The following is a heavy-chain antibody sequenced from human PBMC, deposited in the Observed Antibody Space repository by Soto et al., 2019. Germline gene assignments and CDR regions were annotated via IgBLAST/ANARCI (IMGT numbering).Heavy chain of an antibody. J-gene: IGHJ4*02. CDR3: AREYYYGSGPWY. CDR1: GGTFSSYT. CDR2: IIPILGIA. Sequence: SVKVCCKASGGTFSSYTISWVRQAPGQGLEWMGRIIPILGIANYAQKFQGRVTITADKSTSTAHMELSSLRSEDTAVYYCAREYYYGSGPWYWGQGTQVTVSS. V-gene: IGHV1-69*04. D-gene: IGHD3-10*01.